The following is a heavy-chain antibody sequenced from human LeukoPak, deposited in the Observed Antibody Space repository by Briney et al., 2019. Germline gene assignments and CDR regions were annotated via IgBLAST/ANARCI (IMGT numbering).Heavy chain of an antibody. CDR3: TTEVAAAGPEDWYFDL. CDR1: GFTFSNAW. Sequence: PGGSLRLSCAASGFTFSNAWMSWVRQAPGKGLEWVGRIKSKTDGGTTDYAAPVKGRFTISRDDSKNTLYLQMNSLKTEDTAVYYCTTEVAAAGPEDWYFDLWGRGTLVTVSS. CDR2: IKSKTDGGTT. D-gene: IGHD6-13*01. J-gene: IGHJ2*01. V-gene: IGHV3-15*01.